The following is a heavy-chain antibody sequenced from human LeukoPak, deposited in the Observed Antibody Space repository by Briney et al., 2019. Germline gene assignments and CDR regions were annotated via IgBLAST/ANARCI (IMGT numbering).Heavy chain of an antibody. D-gene: IGHD3-3*01. CDR3: ARSARLMKGVVEVTALDD. V-gene: IGHV3-48*03. Sequence: GGSLTLSCEDSGFTFRSYEMNWVRQAPGKGLEWIAYLSSSGSAFSYADSVKGRFTIARDNAKNSVYLEMNSLRADDTAVYYCARSARLMKGVVEVTALDDWGQGTLVTISS. CDR2: LSSSGSAF. J-gene: IGHJ4*02. CDR1: GFTFRSYE.